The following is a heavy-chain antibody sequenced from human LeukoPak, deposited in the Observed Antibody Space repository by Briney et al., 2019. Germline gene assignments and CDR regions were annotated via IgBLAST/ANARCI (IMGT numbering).Heavy chain of an antibody. CDR3: ARYWGSATLYFDY. CDR2: IYYSGTT. J-gene: IGHJ4*02. D-gene: IGHD3-16*01. CDR1: GGSISSYY. V-gene: IGHV4-59*08. Sequence: PSETLSLTCTVSGGSISSYYWSWIRQPPGKGLEWIGYIYYSGTTNYNPSLKSRVTISVDTSKNQLSLKLSSVTAADTAVYYCARYWGSATLYFDYWGQGTLVTASS.